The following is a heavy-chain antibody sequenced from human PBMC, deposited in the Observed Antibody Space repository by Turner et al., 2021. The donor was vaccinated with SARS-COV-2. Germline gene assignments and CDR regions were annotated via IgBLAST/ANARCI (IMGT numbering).Heavy chain of an antibody. Sequence: QVQLVQSGAGLLKPSETLSLTCAITGGPFSGYFWIWIRQPPGKGLEWIGTIYYSGSTYYNPSLESRLNISVDTSDNQFSLKLSSVTAEDTAIYYCAKLGCSSFSCYQKVFDHWGQGTLVTVSS. D-gene: IGHD2-2*01. CDR1: GGPFSGYF. V-gene: IGHV4-34*01. J-gene: IGHJ4*02. CDR3: AKLGCSSFSCYQKVFDH. CDR2: IYYSGST.